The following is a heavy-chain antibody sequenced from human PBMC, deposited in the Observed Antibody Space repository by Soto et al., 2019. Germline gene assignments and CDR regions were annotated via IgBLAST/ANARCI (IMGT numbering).Heavy chain of an antibody. D-gene: IGHD6-19*01. V-gene: IGHV1-69*02. Sequence: QVQLVQSGAEVKKPGSSVKISCKASGGTFSSYTISWVQQAPGQGLEWMGRIIPILGIANYAQKFQGRVTITADKSTSTAYMELSSLRPEDTAVYSCTSGTPVAGTYYYYGMDVWGQGTTVTVSS. J-gene: IGHJ6*02. CDR3: TSGTPVAGTYYYYGMDV. CDR2: IIPILGIA. CDR1: GGTFSSYT.